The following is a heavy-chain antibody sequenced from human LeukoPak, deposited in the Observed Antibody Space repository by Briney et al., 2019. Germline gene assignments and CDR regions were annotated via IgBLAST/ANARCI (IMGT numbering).Heavy chain of an antibody. V-gene: IGHV5-51*01. CDR2: IYPGDSDT. J-gene: IGHJ4*02. Sequence: GESLQISCKGSGYTFTTYWIGWVRQMPGKGLEWMGIIYPGDSDTKYSPSFQGQVTISADKSINTAYLQWSSLKASDTAIYYCARLGFAGYAVHNFEYWGQGTLVTVSS. CDR1: GYTFTTYW. D-gene: IGHD3-10*01. CDR3: ARLGFAGYAVHNFEY.